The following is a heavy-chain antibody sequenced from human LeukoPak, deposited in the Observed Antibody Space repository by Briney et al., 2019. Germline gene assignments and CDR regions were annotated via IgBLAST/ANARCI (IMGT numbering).Heavy chain of an antibody. D-gene: IGHD3-10*01. CDR3: ARASYGSGNWFDP. J-gene: IGHJ5*02. V-gene: IGHV4-31*03. CDR1: GGSISSGGYY. CDR2: IYYSGST. Sequence: SQTLSLNCTVSGGSISSGGYYWSWIRQHPGKGLEWIAYIYYSGSTYYNPSLKSRVTMSVDTSQNHFSLNLSSVTAADTAVYYCARASYGSGNWFDPWGQGTLVTVSS.